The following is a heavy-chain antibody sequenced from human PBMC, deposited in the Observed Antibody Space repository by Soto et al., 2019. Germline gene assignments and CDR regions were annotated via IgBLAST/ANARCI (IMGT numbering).Heavy chain of an antibody. CDR1: GFSLISRKMV. CDR3: AHTGYYDLLTFDY. CDR2: IYWDDDK. J-gene: IGHJ4*02. D-gene: IGHD3-9*01. V-gene: IGHV2-5*02. Sequence: SGPTLVNPTQTLTVTCNFSGFSLISRKMVVGWIRQPPGKALEWLALIYWDDDKRYRPSLNNRLTITKDTSKNQVLLTMTNLDPVDTATYYCAHTGYYDLLTFDYWGQGTLVTVSS.